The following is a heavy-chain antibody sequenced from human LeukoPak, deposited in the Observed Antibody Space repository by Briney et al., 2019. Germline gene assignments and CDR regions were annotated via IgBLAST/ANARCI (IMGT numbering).Heavy chain of an antibody. Sequence: PGGSLRLSCVASGFTFSDYYMSWIRQAPGKGLEWVSYIRSSGSTIYYADSVKGRFTISRDNAKNSVYLQMNSLRAEDTAVYYCARRGSSGSFAANWGQGTLVTVSS. V-gene: IGHV3-11*01. CDR1: GFTFSDYY. D-gene: IGHD1-26*01. J-gene: IGHJ4*02. CDR2: IRSSGSTI. CDR3: ARRGSSGSFAAN.